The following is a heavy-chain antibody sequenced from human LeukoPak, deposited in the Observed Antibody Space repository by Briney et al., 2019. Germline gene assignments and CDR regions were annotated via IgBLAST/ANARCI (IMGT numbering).Heavy chain of an antibody. CDR1: GGSISSSSYY. V-gene: IGHV4-39*07. CDR2: IYYSGST. CDR3: ARVEGVTMVRGIPYYYYYMDV. D-gene: IGHD3-10*01. J-gene: IGHJ6*03. Sequence: SETLSLTCTVSGGSISSSSYYWGWIRQPPGKGLEWIGSIYYSGSTYYNPSLKSRVTMSVDTSKNQFSLKLTSVTAADTAVYYCARVEGVTMVRGIPYYYYYMDVWGKGTAVTISS.